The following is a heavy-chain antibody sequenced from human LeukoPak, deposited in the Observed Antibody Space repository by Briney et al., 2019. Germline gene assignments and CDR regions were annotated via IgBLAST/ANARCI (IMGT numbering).Heavy chain of an antibody. V-gene: IGHV4-34*01. CDR1: GGSFSGYY. Sequence: KPSETLSLTCAVYGGSFSGYYWSWIRQPPGKGLEWIGEINHSGSTNYNPSLKSRVTISVDTSKNQFSLKLSSVSAAGAAVYYCSRDTYSNYRVYYFDNWDQGTAVTVSS. CDR3: SRDTYSNYRVYYFDN. J-gene: IGHJ4*02. CDR2: INHSGST. D-gene: IGHD4-11*01.